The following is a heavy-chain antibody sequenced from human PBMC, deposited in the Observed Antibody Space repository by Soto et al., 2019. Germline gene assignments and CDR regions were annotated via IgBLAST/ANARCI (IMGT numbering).Heavy chain of an antibody. Sequence: QLQLQESGSGLVKPSQTLSLTCAVSGGSISSGGYSWSWIRQPPGKGLEWIGYIYHSGSTYYNPSLKRRVTISVDRSKNQFSLKLSSVTAADTAVYYCARYCGGDCYLDAFDIWGQGTMVTVSS. J-gene: IGHJ3*02. CDR2: IYHSGST. CDR3: ARYCGGDCYLDAFDI. D-gene: IGHD2-21*02. CDR1: GGSISSGGYS. V-gene: IGHV4-30-2*01.